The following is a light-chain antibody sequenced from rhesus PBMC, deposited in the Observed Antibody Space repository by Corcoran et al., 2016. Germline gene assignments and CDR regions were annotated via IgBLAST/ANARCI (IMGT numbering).Light chain of an antibody. CDR2: KAS. J-gene: IGKJ1*01. CDR3: LQYNSSPRT. Sequence: DIQMTQSPSSLSASVGDTVTITCRASQTISSSLDWYQQKPGNAPKLLIYKASTLKSGVPSRFSGSGSGTAFTLTISSLQPEDFTTYYCLQYNSSPRTFGQGTKVEIK. V-gene: IGKV1-22*01. CDR1: QTISSS.